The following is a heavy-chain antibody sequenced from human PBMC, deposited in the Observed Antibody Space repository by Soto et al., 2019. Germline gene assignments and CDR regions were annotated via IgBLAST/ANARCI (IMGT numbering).Heavy chain of an antibody. CDR2: IYTSGST. J-gene: IGHJ6*02. D-gene: IGHD6-6*01. Sequence: QVQLQESGPGLVKPSETLSLTCTVSGGSISSYYWSWIRQPVGKGLEWIGRIYTSGSTNYNPSLKSRVPMSVDTSKNQFSLKLSSVTAADTAVYYCVRDGHVQLVRYYYYGMDVWGQGTTVTVSS. CDR3: VRDGHVQLVRYYYYGMDV. CDR1: GGSISSYY. V-gene: IGHV4-4*07.